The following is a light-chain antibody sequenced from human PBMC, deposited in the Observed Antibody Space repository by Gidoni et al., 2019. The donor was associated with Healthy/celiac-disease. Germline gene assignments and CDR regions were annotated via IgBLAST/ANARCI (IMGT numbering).Light chain of an antibody. J-gene: IGKJ2*03. Sequence: EIVMTQSPATLSVSPGERATHSCRASQSVSSNLAWYQQKPGQAPRLLIYGASTRATGIPARFSGSGSGTEFTLTISSLQSEDFAVYYCQQYNNWPPGRFGQGTKLEIK. CDR1: QSVSSN. V-gene: IGKV3-15*01. CDR3: QQYNNWPPGR. CDR2: GAS.